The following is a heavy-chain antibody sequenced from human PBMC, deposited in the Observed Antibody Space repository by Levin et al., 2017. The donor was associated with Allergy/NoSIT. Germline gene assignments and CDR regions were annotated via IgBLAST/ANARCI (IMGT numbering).Heavy chain of an antibody. V-gene: IGHV3-9*01. Sequence: GGSLSLSCTASGFSFDDYAMHWVRQAPGKGLEWVSGISWDSVNIGYVDPVKGRFTISRDNGKKSLYLEMNSLRTEDTALYFCAKGKFEDSSLYYFNFWGQGTLVTVSS. J-gene: IGHJ4*02. D-gene: IGHD3-10*01. CDR3: AKGKFEDSSLYYFNF. CDR1: GFSFDDYA. CDR2: ISWDSVNI.